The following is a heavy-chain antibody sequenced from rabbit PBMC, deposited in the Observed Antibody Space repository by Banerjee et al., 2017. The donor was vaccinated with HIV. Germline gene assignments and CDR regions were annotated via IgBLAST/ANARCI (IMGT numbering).Heavy chain of an antibody. Sequence: EESGGGLVKPGASLTLTCTASGFSFSSSYWICWVRQAPGKGPEWIACIYNGDGSTSYASWVNGRFTISRSTSLTTVTLQMTSLTAADTATYFCVREIETYADYAGYGYYFNLWGQGTLVTVS. V-gene: IGHV1S47*01. J-gene: IGHJ4*01. CDR3: VREIETYADYAGYGYYFNL. CDR1: GFSFSSSYW. D-gene: IGHD6-1*01. CDR2: IYNGDGST.